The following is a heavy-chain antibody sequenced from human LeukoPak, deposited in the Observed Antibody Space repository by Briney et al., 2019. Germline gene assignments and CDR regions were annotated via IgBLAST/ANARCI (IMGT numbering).Heavy chain of an antibody. CDR1: GFTFSSYW. D-gene: IGHD3-22*01. CDR3: AKGKYYYDSSGYYNGDDAFDI. Sequence: GGSLRLSCAASGFTFSSYWMSWVRQAPGKGLEWVDNIKQDGSEKYYVDSVKGRFTISRDNAKNTLYLQMNSLRAEDTAVYYCAKGKYYYDSSGYYNGDDAFDIWGQGTMVTVSS. J-gene: IGHJ3*02. V-gene: IGHV3-7*03. CDR2: IKQDGSEK.